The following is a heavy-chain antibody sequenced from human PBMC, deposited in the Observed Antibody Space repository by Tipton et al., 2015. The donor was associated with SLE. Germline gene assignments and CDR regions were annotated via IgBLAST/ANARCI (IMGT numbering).Heavy chain of an antibody. CDR3: VSYDRSGYQFDY. Sequence: TLSLTCTVSGGSISSYYWSWIRQPPGKGLEWIGYNYYSGSTNYNPSLKSRVTISVDTSKNQFSLKLSSVTAADTAVYYCVSYDRSGYQFDYWGQGTLVTVSS. V-gene: IGHV4-59*12. D-gene: IGHD3-22*01. CDR1: GGSISSYY. CDR2: NYYSGST. J-gene: IGHJ4*02.